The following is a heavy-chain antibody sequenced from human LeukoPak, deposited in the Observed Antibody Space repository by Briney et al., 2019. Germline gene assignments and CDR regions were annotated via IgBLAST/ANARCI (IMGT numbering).Heavy chain of an antibody. CDR2: ISDAAGTT. V-gene: IGHV3-23*01. CDR1: GFTSSTLA. CDR3: AKGEFWSAYYN. Sequence: PGGSLRHSCAATGFTSSTLAMNWARHAPGQGHQWVSTISDAAGTTYYADSVRGRFTISRDNSKNTLYLQMNSLRAEDTAVYYCAKGEFWSAYYNWGQGTLVTVSS. D-gene: IGHD3-3*01. J-gene: IGHJ4*02.